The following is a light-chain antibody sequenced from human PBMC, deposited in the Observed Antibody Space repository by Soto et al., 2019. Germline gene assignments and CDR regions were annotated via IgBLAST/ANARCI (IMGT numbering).Light chain of an antibody. CDR3: QQSFTTPYT. CDR2: TTS. J-gene: IGKJ2*01. Sequence: DIQMTQSPSSLSAPVGDRVTITCRASQTIAMYVNWFQQKPGKAPKPLIYTTSSLQSGVPPRFSGSGSETDFTLTISRLQPEDSATYYCQQSFTTPYTFGQGTKVDIK. V-gene: IGKV1-39*01. CDR1: QTIAMY.